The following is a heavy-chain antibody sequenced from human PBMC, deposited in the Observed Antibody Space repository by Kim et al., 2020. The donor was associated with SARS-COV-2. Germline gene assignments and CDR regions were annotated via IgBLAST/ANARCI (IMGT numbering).Heavy chain of an antibody. CDR1: GFTFSSYA. J-gene: IGHJ5*02. CDR2: ISGSGGST. CDR3: AKEGSSWYVFPWFDP. Sequence: GGSLRLSCAASGFTFSSYAMSWVRQAPGKGLEWVSAISGSGGSTYYADAVKGRCTISRDNSKNTLYLQMNSLRAEDRAVYYCAKEGSSWYVFPWFDPWGQGTRVPVSS. V-gene: IGHV3-23*01. D-gene: IGHD6-13*01.